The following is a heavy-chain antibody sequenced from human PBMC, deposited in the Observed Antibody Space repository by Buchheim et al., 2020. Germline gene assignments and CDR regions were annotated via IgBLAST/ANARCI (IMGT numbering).Heavy chain of an antibody. V-gene: IGHV3-30-3*01. D-gene: IGHD5-12*01. Sequence: QVQLVESGGGVVQPGRSLRLSCAASGSTFSSYVMHWVRQAPGKGLEWVAVISYDGSNKYYADSVKGRFTISRDNSKTSLYLQMNSLRAEDTAVYYCATKVAFWGQVT. J-gene: IGHJ4*02. CDR2: ISYDGSNK. CDR3: ATKVAF. CDR1: GSTFSSYV.